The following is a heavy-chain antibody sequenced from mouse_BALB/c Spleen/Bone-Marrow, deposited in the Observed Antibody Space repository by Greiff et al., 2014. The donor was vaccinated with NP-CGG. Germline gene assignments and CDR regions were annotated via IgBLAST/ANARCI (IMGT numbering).Heavy chain of an antibody. J-gene: IGHJ3*01. Sequence: VQVVESGAELVRPGASVKLSCKASGYSFTNYWMNWVKQRPGQGLEWIGMIHPSDSETRLNQKFKDKATLTVDKSSSTAYMQLSSPTSEDYAVYYCARFGNYEGFAYWGQGTLVTVSA. CDR1: GYSFTNYW. CDR2: IHPSDSET. CDR3: ARFGNYEGFAY. D-gene: IGHD2-1*01. V-gene: IGHV1-74*01.